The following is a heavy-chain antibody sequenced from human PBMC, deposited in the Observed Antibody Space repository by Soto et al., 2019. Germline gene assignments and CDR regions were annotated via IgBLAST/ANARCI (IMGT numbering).Heavy chain of an antibody. CDR3: ARDKGYGFGWSSSSGMDV. CDR2: ISGYNGNT. V-gene: IGHV1-18*01. CDR1: GYTFSNFG. D-gene: IGHD5-18*01. Sequence: QVQLVQSGAEVKKPGASVKVSCKASGYTFSNFGLSWVRQAPGQGLEWMGWISGYNGNTNSAQKFQGRVTMTTDTSTTTANMEVRSLTSDDTAVYYCARDKGYGFGWSSSSGMDVWGQGTTVTVSS. J-gene: IGHJ6*02.